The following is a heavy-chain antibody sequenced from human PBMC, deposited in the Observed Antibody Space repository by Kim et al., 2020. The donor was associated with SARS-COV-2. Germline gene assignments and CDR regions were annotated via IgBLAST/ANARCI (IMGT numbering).Heavy chain of an antibody. CDR3: ARGETRYY. Sequence: GESLKISCKASGYSFTSYWIGWVRQMPGKCLEWMGIIYPGDSNTRYSPSFQGQVTISADKSISTAYLQWNSLKASDTAIYYCARGETRYYWGQGTPVTVS. CDR2: IYPGDSNT. J-gene: IGHJ4*02. D-gene: IGHD3-9*01. V-gene: IGHV5-51*01. CDR1: GYSFTSYW.